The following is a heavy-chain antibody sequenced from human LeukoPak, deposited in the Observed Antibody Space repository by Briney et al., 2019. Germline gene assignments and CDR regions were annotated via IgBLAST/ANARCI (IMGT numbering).Heavy chain of an antibody. CDR1: GFTFSSYW. CDR3: ARIAAHAVYYYMDV. D-gene: IGHD6-6*01. J-gene: IGHJ6*03. Sequence: GGSLRLSCAASGFTFSSYWMHWVRQAPGKGLVWVSRINSDGSSTSYADSVKGRFTISRDNAKNSLYLQMNSLRAEDTAVYYCARIAAHAVYYYMDVWGKGTTVTVSS. V-gene: IGHV3-74*01. CDR2: INSDGSST.